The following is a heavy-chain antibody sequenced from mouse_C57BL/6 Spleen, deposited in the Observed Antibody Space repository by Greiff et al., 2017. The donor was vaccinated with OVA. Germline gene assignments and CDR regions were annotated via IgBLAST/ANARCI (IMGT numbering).Heavy chain of an antibody. CDR1: GYTFTDYY. D-gene: IGHD2-9*01. CDR2: INPYNGGT. Sequence: VQLQQSGPVLVKPGASVKMSCKASGYTFTDYYMNWVKQSHGKSLEWIGVINPYNGGTSYNQKFKGKATLTVDKSSSTAYMELNSLTSEDSAVYYCARSYYGYDEAWFAYWGQGTLVTVSA. V-gene: IGHV1-19*01. J-gene: IGHJ3*01. CDR3: ARSYYGYDEAWFAY.